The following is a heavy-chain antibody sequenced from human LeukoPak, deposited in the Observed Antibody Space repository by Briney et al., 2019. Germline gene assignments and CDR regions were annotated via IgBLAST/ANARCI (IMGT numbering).Heavy chain of an antibody. Sequence: GESLKISCKGSGYLFTSSWIGWVRPLPGKGLEWMGIIYPGGSDTRYSPSFQGQVTISADKSITTAYLQWSSLKASDTAMYYCARVEGSGFPNWFDPWGQGTLVTVSS. CDR2: IYPGGSDT. CDR1: GYLFTSSW. J-gene: IGHJ5*02. D-gene: IGHD3-10*01. CDR3: ARVEGSGFPNWFDP. V-gene: IGHV5-51*01.